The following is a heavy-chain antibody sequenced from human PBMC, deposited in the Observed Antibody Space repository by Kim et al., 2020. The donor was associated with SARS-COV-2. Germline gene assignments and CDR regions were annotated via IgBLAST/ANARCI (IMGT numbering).Heavy chain of an antibody. CDR2: ISYDGSNK. Sequence: GGSLRLSCAASGFTFSSYGMHWVRQAPGKGLEWVAVISYDGSNKYYADSVKGRFTISRDNSKNTLYLQMNSLRAEDKAVYYCAKDGVSLWGQGTLVTVSS. CDR3: AKDGVSL. CDR1: GFTFSSYG. J-gene: IGHJ4*02. D-gene: IGHD2-8*01. V-gene: IGHV3-30*18.